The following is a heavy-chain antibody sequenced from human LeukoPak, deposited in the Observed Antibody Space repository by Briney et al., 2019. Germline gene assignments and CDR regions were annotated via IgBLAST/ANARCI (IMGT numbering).Heavy chain of an antibody. CDR3: AAALAIAVGGTTPGDY. CDR1: ESSFSTYG. Sequence: GSLRLSCEASESSFSTYGMHWVRQAPGKGLEWVGFIRYDSSSRFYADSVKGRFTISRDNAKNSLYLKMNSLRVEDTAVYYCAAALAIAVGGTTPGDYWGQGTLVTVSS. D-gene: IGHD6-19*01. J-gene: IGHJ4*02. V-gene: IGHV3-30*02. CDR2: IRYDSSSR.